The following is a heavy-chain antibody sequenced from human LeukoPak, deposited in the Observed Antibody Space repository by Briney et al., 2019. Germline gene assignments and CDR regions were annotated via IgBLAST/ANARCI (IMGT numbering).Heavy chain of an antibody. V-gene: IGHV3-30*02. D-gene: IGHD6-19*01. CDR2: IRYDGNNK. J-gene: IGHJ4*02. CDR3: ARVGYSSGWYDDY. Sequence: PGGSLRLSCAASGFTFSSYGIHWVRQAPGKGLEWVAFIRYDGNNKYYEDSVKGRFTISRDNSKNTLYLQMNSLRAEDTAVYYCARVGYSSGWYDDYWGQGTLVTVSS. CDR1: GFTFSSYG.